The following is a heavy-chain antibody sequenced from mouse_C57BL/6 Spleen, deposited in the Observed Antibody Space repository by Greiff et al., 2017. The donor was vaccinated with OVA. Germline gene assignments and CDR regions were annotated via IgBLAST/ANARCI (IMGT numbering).Heavy chain of an antibody. CDR1: GYSITSGYY. V-gene: IGHV3-6*01. J-gene: IGHJ4*01. D-gene: IGHD2-2*01. CDR2: ISYDGSN. CDR3: AREWLRRDYYAMDY. Sequence: DVQLQESGPGLVKPSQSLSLTCSVTGYSITSGYYWNWIRQFPGNKLEWMGYISYDGSNNYNPSLKNRISIPRDTSKNQFFLKLNSVTTEDTATYYCAREWLRRDYYAMDYWGQGTSVTVSS.